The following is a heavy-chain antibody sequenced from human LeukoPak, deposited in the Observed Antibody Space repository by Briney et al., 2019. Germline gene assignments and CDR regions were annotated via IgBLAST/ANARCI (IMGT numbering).Heavy chain of an antibody. CDR1: GYTFTGYY. V-gene: IGHV1-2*02. Sequence: GASVKVSCKASGYTFTGYYMHWVRQAPGQGLEWMGWINPNSGGTNYAQKFQGRVTMTRDTSISTAYMELSRLRSDDTAVYYCARGPRYCSGGSCYYYYYYMDVWGKGTTVTISS. CDR2: INPNSGGT. D-gene: IGHD2-15*01. CDR3: ARGPRYCSGGSCYYYYYYMDV. J-gene: IGHJ6*03.